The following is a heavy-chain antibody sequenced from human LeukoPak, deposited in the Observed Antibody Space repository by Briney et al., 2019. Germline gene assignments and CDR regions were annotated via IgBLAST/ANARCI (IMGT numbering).Heavy chain of an antibody. Sequence: SGGSLRLSCAASGFTFSSYAMSWVRQAPGKGLEWVSSISSSGGSTYYADPVKGRFTISRDNSKNTLYLQMNSLRAEDTAIYYCAKGSDSSGYYYATDYWGRGTLVTVSS. V-gene: IGHV3-23*01. CDR1: GFTFSSYA. CDR3: AKGSDSSGYYYATDY. D-gene: IGHD3-22*01. J-gene: IGHJ4*02. CDR2: ISSSGGST.